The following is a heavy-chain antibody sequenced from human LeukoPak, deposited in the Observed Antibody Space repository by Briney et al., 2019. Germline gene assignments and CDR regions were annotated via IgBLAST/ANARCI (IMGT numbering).Heavy chain of an antibody. D-gene: IGHD4-23*01. CDR2: IYYSGNT. Sequence: PPETLSLTCSVSGGSISSFYWGWIRQPPGKGLEWIGYIYYSGNTKYNPSLKSRVTISVDTSKNQFSLRVSSVTAADTAVYYCARDYGGKFDYWGQGTLVTVSS. J-gene: IGHJ4*02. V-gene: IGHV4-59*01. CDR3: ARDYGGKFDY. CDR1: GGSISSFY.